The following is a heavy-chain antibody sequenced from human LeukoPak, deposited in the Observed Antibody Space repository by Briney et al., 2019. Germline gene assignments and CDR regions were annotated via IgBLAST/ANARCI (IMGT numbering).Heavy chain of an antibody. CDR1: GFTFSSYA. D-gene: IGHD6-13*01. V-gene: IGHV3-23*01. Sequence: PGGPLRLSCTASGFTFSSYAMSWVRQAPGKGLEWVSVISGSGGSTYYADSVKGRFTISKDNSKNTVYLQMSSLRVDDTAVYYCAKAASSSWPSYYYGMDVWGQGTTVTVSS. J-gene: IGHJ6*02. CDR3: AKAASSSWPSYYYGMDV. CDR2: ISGSGGST.